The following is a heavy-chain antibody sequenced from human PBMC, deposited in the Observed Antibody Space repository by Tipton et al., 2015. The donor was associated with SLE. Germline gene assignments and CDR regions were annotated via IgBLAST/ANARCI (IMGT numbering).Heavy chain of an antibody. V-gene: IGHV3-23*01. CDR1: GFTFSNYA. CDR2: ISGSGDNT. Sequence: GSLRFSCAVSGFTFSNYAMNWVRQAPGKGLEWVALISGSGDNTHYADSVKGRFNISRDNSMNTLYLKLNSVRAEDTAVYYCATSPREEVSDYYHGMDVWGQGTTVTVSS. J-gene: IGHJ6*02. CDR3: ATSPREEVSDYYHGMDV.